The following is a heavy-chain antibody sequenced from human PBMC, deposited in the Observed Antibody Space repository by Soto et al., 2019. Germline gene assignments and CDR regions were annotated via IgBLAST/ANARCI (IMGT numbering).Heavy chain of an antibody. J-gene: IGHJ6*02. Sequence: QVQLVESGGGVVQPGRSLRLSCAASGFTFSSYGMHWVRQAPGKGLEWVAVIWYDGSNKYYADSVKGRFTISRDNSKXXXXXXXXXXXXXXXXXXXXXXXXXXXXXXXXXWGQGATVTVSS. CDR1: GFTFSSYG. CDR3: XXXXXXXXXXXXX. V-gene: IGHV3-33*01. CDR2: IWYDGSNK.